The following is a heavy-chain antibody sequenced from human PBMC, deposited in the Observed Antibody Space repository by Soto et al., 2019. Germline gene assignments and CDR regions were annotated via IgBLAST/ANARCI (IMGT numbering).Heavy chain of an antibody. CDR3: ARQFDSDTSGYYYAY. V-gene: IGHV1-69*13. D-gene: IGHD3-22*01. CDR2: IIPIFGTA. J-gene: IGHJ4*02. CDR1: GGTFSTNA. Sequence: AASVKVSCKASGGTFSTNAISWVRQAPGQGLEWMGGIIPIFGTANYAQKFQGRVTITADESTSTAYMELSSLRSEDTAVYYCARQFDSDTSGYYYAYWGQGTLVTVSS.